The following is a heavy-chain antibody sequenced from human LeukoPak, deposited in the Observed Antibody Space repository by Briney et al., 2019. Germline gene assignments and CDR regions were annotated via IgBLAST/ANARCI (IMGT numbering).Heavy chain of an antibody. CDR1: GYTLTELS. Sequence: ASVKVSCKVSGYTLTELSMHWVRQAPGKGLEWMGGFDPEDGETIYAQKFQDRVTMTEDTSTDTAYMELSSLRSEDTAVYYCARDRVNWNDVGGLFDYWGQGTLVTVSS. CDR3: ARDRVNWNDVGGLFDY. D-gene: IGHD1-1*01. V-gene: IGHV1-24*01. CDR2: FDPEDGET. J-gene: IGHJ4*02.